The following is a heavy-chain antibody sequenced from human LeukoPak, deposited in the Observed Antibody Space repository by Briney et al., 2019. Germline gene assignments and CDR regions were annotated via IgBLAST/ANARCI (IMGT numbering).Heavy chain of an antibody. V-gene: IGHV3-7*04. CDR1: GFTFTTYW. J-gene: IGHJ3*02. CDR2: INQDGSEK. Sequence: GGSLRLSCAASGFTFTTYWMSWVRQAPGKGLEWVANINQDGSEKYFVDSVKGRFTISRDNAKNSLYLQMNSLRVEDTAVYYCARAKRNGFDIWGQGTMVTVSS. CDR3: ARAKRNGFDI.